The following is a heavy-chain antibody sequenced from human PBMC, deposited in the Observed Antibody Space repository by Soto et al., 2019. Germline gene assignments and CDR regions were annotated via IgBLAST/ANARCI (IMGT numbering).Heavy chain of an antibody. CDR1: GFTFSSTW. J-gene: IGHJ4*02. CDR2: IRQDGSEI. D-gene: IGHD2-2*01. CDR3: AREVVVSRGASYFGY. Sequence: HPGGSLRLSCVGSGFTFSSTWMTWVRQAPGKGLEWVANIRQDGSEINYVDSVKGRFTISRDNTKNSLYLQMNSLRAEDTAIYYCAREVVVSRGASYFGYWGPGTLVTVSS. V-gene: IGHV3-7*04.